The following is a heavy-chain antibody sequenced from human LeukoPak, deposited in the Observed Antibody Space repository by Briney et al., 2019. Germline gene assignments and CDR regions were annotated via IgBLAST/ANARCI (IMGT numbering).Heavy chain of an antibody. J-gene: IGHJ4*02. D-gene: IGHD2-15*01. Sequence: PGGSLRLSCAASGFTFSSYGMHWVRQAPGKGLEWVAVIWYDGSNKYYADSVKGRFTISRDNSKNTLYLQMNSLRAEDTAVYYCAKNGGCSGGSCYAFDYWGQGTLVTVSS. CDR3: AKNGGCSGGSCYAFDY. CDR1: GFTFSSYG. V-gene: IGHV3-33*06. CDR2: IWYDGSNK.